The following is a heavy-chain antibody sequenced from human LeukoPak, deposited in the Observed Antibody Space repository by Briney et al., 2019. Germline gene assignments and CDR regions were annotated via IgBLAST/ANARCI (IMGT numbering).Heavy chain of an antibody. V-gene: IGHV4-59*01. Sequence: KPSETLSLTCTVSGGSISSYYWSWIRQPPGKGLEGIGNIYYSGSTNYNPSLKSRVTISVDTSKKQFSLKLNSVTAADTAVYHCAGAACSGGKCYFGYFDLWGRGTLVTVSS. CDR2: IYYSGST. D-gene: IGHD2-15*01. CDR3: AGAACSGGKCYFGYFDL. J-gene: IGHJ2*01. CDR1: GGSISSYY.